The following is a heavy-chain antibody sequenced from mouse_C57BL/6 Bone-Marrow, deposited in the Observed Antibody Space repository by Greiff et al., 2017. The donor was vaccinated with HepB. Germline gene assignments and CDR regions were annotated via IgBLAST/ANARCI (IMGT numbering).Heavy chain of an antibody. CDR2: IWGGGSS. V-gene: IGHV2-9*01. D-gene: IGHD1-1*01. CDR1: GFSFTSYG. J-gene: IGHJ3*01. Sequence: QVQLKESGPGLVAPSQSLSITCTVSGFSFTSYGVDWVRQPPGKGLEWLGVIWGGGSSNYNSAHMSRLSSSKDTAKSQVFLKMNSLQTDDTAMYYCAKHNSGSSKAWFAYWGQGTLVTVSA. CDR3: AKHNSGSSKAWFAY.